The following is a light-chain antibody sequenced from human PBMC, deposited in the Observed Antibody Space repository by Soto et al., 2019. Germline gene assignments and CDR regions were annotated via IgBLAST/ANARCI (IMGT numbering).Light chain of an antibody. CDR3: SSYTSSSTYV. CDR2: DVS. CDR1: GSDVGTFNR. V-gene: IGLV2-18*02. Sequence: QSVLTQPPSVSGSPGQSVAISCTGTGSDVGTFNRVSWYQQSPGTAPKLMIYDVSDRPSGVPDRFSVSKSGNTASLTISGLQSEDEADYYCSSYTSSSTYVFGTGTKLTVL. J-gene: IGLJ1*01.